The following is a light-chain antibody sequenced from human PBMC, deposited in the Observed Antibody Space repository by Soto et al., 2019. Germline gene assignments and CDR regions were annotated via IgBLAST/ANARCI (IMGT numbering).Light chain of an antibody. CDR1: ISDVGGYNY. J-gene: IGLJ1*01. CDR3: SSYTSSSTPYV. V-gene: IGLV2-14*01. Sequence: QPASVSGSPGQSITISCTGTISDVGGYNYVSWYQQHPGKAPKVMIYDVSNRPSGVSNRFSGSKSGNTASLTISGLLTEDEADYYCSSYTSSSTPYVFGTGTKVTVL. CDR2: DVS.